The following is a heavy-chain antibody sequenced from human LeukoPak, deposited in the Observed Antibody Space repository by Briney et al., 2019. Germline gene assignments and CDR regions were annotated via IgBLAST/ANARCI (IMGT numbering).Heavy chain of an antibody. CDR3: AKGSSGGRPYYFDY. Sequence: GGSLRLSCVASGFTFRNYAMSWVRQSPGKGLEWISAISNDGVYTFHADSVKGRLTISRDNSKNTLYLQMDSLRAEDTAIYYCAKGSSGGRPYYFDYWGQGALVTVSS. CDR1: GFTFRNYA. CDR2: ISNDGVYT. D-gene: IGHD3-22*01. J-gene: IGHJ4*02. V-gene: IGHV3-23*01.